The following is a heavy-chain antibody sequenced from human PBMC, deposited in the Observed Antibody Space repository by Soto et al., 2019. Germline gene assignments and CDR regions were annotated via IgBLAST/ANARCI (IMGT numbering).Heavy chain of an antibody. Sequence: SETLSLTCTVSGGSISSYYWSWIRQPPGKGLEWIGYIYYSGSTNYNPSLKSRVTISVDTSKNQFSLKLSSVTAADTAVYYCARYNYYDSSGTSNIDYWGQGTLVTVSS. CDR2: IYYSGST. D-gene: IGHD3-22*01. V-gene: IGHV4-59*01. CDR3: ARYNYYDSSGTSNIDY. CDR1: GGSISSYY. J-gene: IGHJ4*02.